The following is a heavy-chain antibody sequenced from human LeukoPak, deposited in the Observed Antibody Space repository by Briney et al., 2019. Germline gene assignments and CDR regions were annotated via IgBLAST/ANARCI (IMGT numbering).Heavy chain of an antibody. V-gene: IGHV3-30-3*01. J-gene: IGHJ4*02. D-gene: IGHD3-22*01. CDR3: ARDCHDSSGALGY. CDR2: ISYDGSNK. CDR1: GFTFSSYA. Sequence: GSLRLSCAASGFTFSSYAMSWVRQAPGKGLEWVAVISYDGSNKYYADSVKGRFTISRDNSKNTLYLQMNSLRAEDTAVYYCARDCHDSSGALGYWGQGTLVTVSS.